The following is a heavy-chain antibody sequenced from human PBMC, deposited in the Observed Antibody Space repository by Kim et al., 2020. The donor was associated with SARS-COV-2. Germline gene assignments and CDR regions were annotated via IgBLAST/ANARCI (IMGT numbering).Heavy chain of an antibody. D-gene: IGHD6-13*01. V-gene: IGHV1-69*13. CDR3: AKEKTLTGYSSSPDAFDI. J-gene: IGHJ3*02. CDR1: GGTFSSYA. CDR2: IIPIFGTA. Sequence: SVKVSCKASGGTFSSYAISWVRQAPGQGLEWMGGIIPIFGTANYAQKFQGRVTITGDESTSTAYVELSILRSEDTAVFYCAKEKTLTGYSSSPDAFDIWGKGTMVTVSS.